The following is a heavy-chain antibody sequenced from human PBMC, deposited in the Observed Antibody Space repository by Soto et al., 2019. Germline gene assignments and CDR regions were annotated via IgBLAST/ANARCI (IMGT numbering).Heavy chain of an antibody. V-gene: IGHV3-23*01. CDR3: AKVGAILHFFDGGAVQY. CDR1: GFIFSTYA. D-gene: IGHD1-26*01. J-gene: IGHJ1*01. CDR2: ISCRGGTT. Sequence: EVQLLESGGGLGQPGASLRLSCTASGFIFSTYAMRWVRQAPGKGLEWVSGISCRGGTTYYADSVKGRSTISRDNSKNTPYLQMNSLMSEDTAVYVCAKVGAILHFFDGGAVQYWGQGTVVIVSS.